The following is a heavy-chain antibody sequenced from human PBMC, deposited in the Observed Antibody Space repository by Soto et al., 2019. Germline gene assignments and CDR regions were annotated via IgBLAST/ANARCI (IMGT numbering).Heavy chain of an antibody. CDR2: IWYDGSNK. CDR3: ARPYDDDAFDI. J-gene: IGHJ3*02. CDR1: GFTFSNYG. V-gene: IGHV3-33*01. D-gene: IGHD3-3*01. Sequence: QVQLVESGGGVVQPGRSLRLSCAASGFTFSNYGMHWVRQAPGRGLEWVALIWYDGSNKYYADSVKGRFTISRDNSKNTLSLQMNSLRAEDTAVYYCARPYDDDAFDIWGQGTMVTVSS.